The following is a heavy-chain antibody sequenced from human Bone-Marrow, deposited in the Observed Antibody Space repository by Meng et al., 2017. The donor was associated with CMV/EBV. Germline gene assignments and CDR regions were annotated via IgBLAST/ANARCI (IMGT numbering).Heavy chain of an antibody. D-gene: IGHD3-10*01. Sequence: GESLKISCAASGFTFSSYSMNWVRQAPGKGLEWVSYISSSSSTIYYADSVKGRFTISRDNAKNSLYLQMNSLRAEDTAVYYCARDIGSGSYYFSDYWGQGTLVTVSS. CDR2: ISSSSSTI. CDR1: GFTFSSYS. V-gene: IGHV3-48*04. J-gene: IGHJ4*02. CDR3: ARDIGSGSYYFSDY.